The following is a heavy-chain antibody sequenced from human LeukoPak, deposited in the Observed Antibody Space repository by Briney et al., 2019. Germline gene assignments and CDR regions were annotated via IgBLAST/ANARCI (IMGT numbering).Heavy chain of an antibody. CDR2: ISYDGNNR. J-gene: IGHJ3*02. V-gene: IGHV3-30*03. D-gene: IGHD3-16*01. CDR3: ARVKGEVIGAFDI. CDR1: GFTFRTYG. Sequence: PGRSLRFSCAASGFTFRTYGMHWVRQAPGKGLEWVAVISYDGNNRYYADSVKGRFTISRYNSKNTLYLKMNSLRAEDTAVYYCARVKGEVIGAFDIWGQGTMVTVSS.